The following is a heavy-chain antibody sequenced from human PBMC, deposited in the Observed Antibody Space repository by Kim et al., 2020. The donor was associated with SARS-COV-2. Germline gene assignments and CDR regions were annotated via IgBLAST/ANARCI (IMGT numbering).Heavy chain of an antibody. J-gene: IGHJ3*02. CDR2: IYYSGST. CDR1: GGSISSSSYY. CDR3: ARDRVTMIVGYDAFDI. Sequence: SETLSLTCTVSGGSISSSSYYRGWIRQPPGKGLEWIGSIYYSGSTYYNPSLKSRVTISVDTSKNQFSLKLSSVTAADTAVYYCARDRVTMIVGYDAFDIWGQGTMVTVSS. D-gene: IGHD3-22*01. V-gene: IGHV4-39*07.